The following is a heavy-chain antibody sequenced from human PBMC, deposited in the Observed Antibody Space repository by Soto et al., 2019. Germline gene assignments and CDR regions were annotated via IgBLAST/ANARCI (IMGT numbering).Heavy chain of an antibody. D-gene: IGHD3-10*01. CDR2: ISTFNGT. CDR3: ARVPPGEGAAMFDL. Sequence: QGQMVQSGGEVQKSGAAVRVSCKASGFVFSSYGINWMRQAPGQGLEWRGRISTFNGTIYAQKFQGRVTMTTDTPTTTVYLELRGLKADDTSVYYCARVPPGEGAAMFDLWGQGTLVTVSS. CDR1: GFVFSSYG. J-gene: IGHJ5*02. V-gene: IGHV1-18*01.